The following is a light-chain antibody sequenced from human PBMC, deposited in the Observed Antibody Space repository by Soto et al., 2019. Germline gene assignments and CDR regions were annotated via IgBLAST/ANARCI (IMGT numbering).Light chain of an antibody. CDR3: HQCLSSRT. Sequence: EIGLTQSPGTLSLSPGERATLSCRASQSVSSSYLAWYQQKPGQAPRLLIYAASSRATGIPDRFSGSGSGTDFTLTISKLEPEDFAVYYCHQCLSSRTFGQGTKVDIK. CDR1: QSVSSSY. CDR2: AAS. J-gene: IGKJ1*01. V-gene: IGKV3-20*01.